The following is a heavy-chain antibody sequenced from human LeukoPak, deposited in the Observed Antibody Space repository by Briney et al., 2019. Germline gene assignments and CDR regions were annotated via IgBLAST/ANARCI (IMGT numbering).Heavy chain of an antibody. CDR1: GFSVGSGGVA. D-gene: IGHD1-1*01. Sequence: SGPTLVNPTETLTLTCACSGFSVGSGGVAVGCIRQPPGKALEWLGHIYWNDDDRYSTSLRSRLTFTRDTSENQVVLTMTNMDPVDTATYYCAHLTTSAYYYDYWGQGTLVTVSS. CDR3: AHLTTSAYYYDY. J-gene: IGHJ4*02. V-gene: IGHV2-5*01. CDR2: IYWNDDD.